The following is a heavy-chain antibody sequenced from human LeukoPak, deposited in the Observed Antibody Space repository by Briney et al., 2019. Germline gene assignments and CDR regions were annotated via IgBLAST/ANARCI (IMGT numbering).Heavy chain of an antibody. CDR3: VKVAKYYYGSETYYFFEH. V-gene: IGHV3-21*01. D-gene: IGHD3-10*01. CDR2: ISSSSSYI. Sequence: PGGSLRLSCAASGFTFSSYSMNWVRQAPGKGLEWVSSISSSSSYIYYADSVKGRFTISRDNAKNSLYLQMNSLRVEDTGIYYCVKVAKYYYGSETYYFFEHWGQGTPVTASS. J-gene: IGHJ4*02. CDR1: GFTFSSYS.